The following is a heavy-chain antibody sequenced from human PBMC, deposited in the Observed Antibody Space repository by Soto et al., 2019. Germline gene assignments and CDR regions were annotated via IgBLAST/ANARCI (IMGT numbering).Heavy chain of an antibody. Sequence: GSLRLSCEASGFTFSSYNMNWVRQAPGKGLEWVSSISSSSSYIYYADSVKGRFTISRDNAKNSLYLQMNSLRAEDTAVYYCARTLDRRFDPWGQGTLVTVSS. CDR1: GFTFSSYN. CDR2: ISSSSSYI. CDR3: ARTLDRRFDP. J-gene: IGHJ5*02. V-gene: IGHV3-21*01.